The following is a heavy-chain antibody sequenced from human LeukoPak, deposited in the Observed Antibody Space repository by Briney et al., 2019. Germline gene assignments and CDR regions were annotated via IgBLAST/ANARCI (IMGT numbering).Heavy chain of an antibody. V-gene: IGHV3-21*01. CDR3: ARVGIVGATGGFDY. CDR2: ISGTSTYM. J-gene: IGHJ4*02. CDR1: GFTFSTYN. D-gene: IGHD1-26*01. Sequence: GGSLRLSCAASGFTFSTYNINWVRQAPGKGLEWVSSISGTSTYMYYADSVKGRFTISRDNAKNSLFLQMNSLRAEDTAVYYCARVGIVGATGGFDYWGQGTLVTVSS.